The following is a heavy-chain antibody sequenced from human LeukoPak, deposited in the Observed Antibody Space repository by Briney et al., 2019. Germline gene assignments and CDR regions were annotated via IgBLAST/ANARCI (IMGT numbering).Heavy chain of an antibody. D-gene: IGHD2-8*02. J-gene: IGHJ4*02. V-gene: IGHV4-39*01. Sequence: SETLSLTCTVSGDSISSSSYYWGWIRQPPRKGLEWIGSIYYSGSTYYNPSLKSRVTMSVDTSKNQFSLKLSSVTAADTAVYYCARHGGVGVIPDFDYWGPGTLVTVSS. CDR3: ARHGGVGVIPDFDY. CDR2: IYYSGST. CDR1: GDSISSSSYY.